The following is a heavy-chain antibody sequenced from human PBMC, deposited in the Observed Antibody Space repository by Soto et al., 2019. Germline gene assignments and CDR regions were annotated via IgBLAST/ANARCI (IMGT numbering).Heavy chain of an antibody. V-gene: IGHV3-66*01. Sequence: DVELVGSGGGLVQPGESLRLSCAAFGFTVSNNYMAWVRQAPGQGLEWVSVIHNDGATSYADSVKGRFTISRDNSKNTVSLEMDRLGAEDTGVYFCARGGDCGGACYLDYWGLGALVTVSS. CDR3: ARGGDCGGACYLDY. CDR2: IHNDGAT. J-gene: IGHJ4*02. CDR1: GFTVSNNY. D-gene: IGHD2-21*01.